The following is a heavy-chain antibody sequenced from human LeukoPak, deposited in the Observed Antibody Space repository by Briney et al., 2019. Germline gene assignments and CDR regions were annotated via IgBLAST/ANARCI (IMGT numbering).Heavy chain of an antibody. J-gene: IGHJ4*02. V-gene: IGHV1-46*01. CDR1: GGTFSSNV. Sequence: ASVKVSCKASGGTFSSNVISWVRQAPGQGLEWMGMIIPSDGFTTYAQKFQGRLTMTRDMSTSTVYMELSSLRSEDTALYYCATAGRRLFGVLIPLSFDYWGQGTLVTVSS. D-gene: IGHD3-3*01. CDR3: ATAGRRLFGVLIPLSFDY. CDR2: IIPSDGFT.